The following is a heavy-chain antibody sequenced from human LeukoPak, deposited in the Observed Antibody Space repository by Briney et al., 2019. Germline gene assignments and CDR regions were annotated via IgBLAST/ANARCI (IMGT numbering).Heavy chain of an antibody. CDR3: ARGVEPLAANTLAY. CDR2: LYSDGNT. Sequence: GGSLRLFCAASGFPVITNDKTCVRQARGKGLEWLSDLYSDGNTKYADSVQGRFTISRDNSKNTLYLEMNSLSPDDTAVYYCARGVEPLAANTLAYWGQGTLVTVSS. CDR1: GFPVITND. V-gene: IGHV3-53*01. D-gene: IGHD1-14*01. J-gene: IGHJ4*02.